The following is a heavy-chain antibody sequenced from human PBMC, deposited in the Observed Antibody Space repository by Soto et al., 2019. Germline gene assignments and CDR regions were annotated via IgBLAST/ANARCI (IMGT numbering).Heavy chain of an antibody. CDR1: GFTFSSYA. CDR2: ISGSGGST. V-gene: IGHV3-23*01. CDR3: AKDCRDYYDNSGYSD. D-gene: IGHD3-22*01. J-gene: IGHJ1*01. Sequence: PGGSLRLSCAASGFTFSSYAMSWVRQAPGKGLEWVSAISGSGGSTYYADSVKGRFTISRDNSKNTLYLQMNSLRAEDTAVYYCAKDCRDYYDNSGYSDWGQGTLLTVSS.